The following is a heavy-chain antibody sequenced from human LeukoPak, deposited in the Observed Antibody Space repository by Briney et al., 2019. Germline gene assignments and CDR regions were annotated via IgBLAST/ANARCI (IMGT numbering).Heavy chain of an antibody. D-gene: IGHD6-13*01. CDR1: GGSLSSYY. V-gene: IGHV4-34*01. CDR3: ARERANSRGCFDY. Sequence: SETLSLTCSVYGGSLSSYYWSWIRQSPGKGLEWFGEISHRGRTNYNPSLKSRVTLSVDTSKNQFSLKLNSMTAADPAVYYCARERANSRGCFDYWGQGTLVTVSS. CDR2: ISHRGRT. J-gene: IGHJ4*02.